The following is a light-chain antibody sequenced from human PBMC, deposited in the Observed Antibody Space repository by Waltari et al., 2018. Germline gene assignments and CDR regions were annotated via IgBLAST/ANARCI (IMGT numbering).Light chain of an antibody. J-gene: IGKJ4*01. CDR3: QQYNNWPLT. Sequence: ELVMTQSPATLSVSPGERATLSCRASQSVSGKLAWYQQKPGQAPRLVIYDASTRATGIPARFSGSGSGTEFTLTISSLQSEDFAVYYCQQYNNWPLTFGGGTKVEIK. CDR2: DAS. CDR1: QSVSGK. V-gene: IGKV3-15*01.